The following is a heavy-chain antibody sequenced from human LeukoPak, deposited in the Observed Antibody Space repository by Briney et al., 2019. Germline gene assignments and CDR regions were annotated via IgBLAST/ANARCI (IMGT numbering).Heavy chain of an antibody. Sequence: PGGSLRLSCAASGFTFSSHGMSWVRQAPGQGLEWVSVISGSGVSTYYADSVKGRFTISRDNAKNSLYLQMNSLRAEDTAVYYCARDQWLRYWGQGTLVTVSS. V-gene: IGHV3-23*01. CDR2: ISGSGVST. CDR1: GFTFSSHG. J-gene: IGHJ4*02. CDR3: ARDQWLRY. D-gene: IGHD5-12*01.